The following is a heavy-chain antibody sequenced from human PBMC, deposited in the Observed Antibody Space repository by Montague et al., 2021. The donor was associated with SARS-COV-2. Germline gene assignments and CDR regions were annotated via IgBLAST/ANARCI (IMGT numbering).Heavy chain of an antibody. CDR3: ATLARGLFDHGMDV. V-gene: IGHV3-48*03. J-gene: IGHJ6*02. CDR1: GFTFSRHE. Sequence: SLRLSCAASGFTFSRHEVNWVCQAPGKGLEWVSYITSDGGIIYYADFVEGRFTISRDNAKNSLYLHMNSLRVGDTAVYYCATLARGLFDHGMDVWGQGTTVTVSS. D-gene: IGHD3-10*01. CDR2: ITSDGGII.